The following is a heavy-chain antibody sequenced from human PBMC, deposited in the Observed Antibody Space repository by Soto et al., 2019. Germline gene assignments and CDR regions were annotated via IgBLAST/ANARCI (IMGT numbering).Heavy chain of an antibody. CDR3: AKGRSFLITSYATTFDY. J-gene: IGHJ4*02. D-gene: IGHD3-16*01. Sequence: GGSLRHSCAASGVNFTDYSMSWVRQAQGKGLECVSIIGGRGSHTSYADSVKGRFTISRDNSKNTVYLEMHSLTAEDTALYFCAKGRSFLITSYATTFDYWGRGLLVTVSS. CDR1: GVNFTDYS. V-gene: IGHV3-23*01. CDR2: IGGRGSHT.